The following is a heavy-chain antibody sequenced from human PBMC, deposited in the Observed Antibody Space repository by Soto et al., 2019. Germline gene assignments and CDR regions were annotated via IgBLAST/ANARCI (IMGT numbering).Heavy chain of an antibody. CDR2: INHSGST. Sequence: SETLCLTCAVYGGSFSGYYWSWIRQPPGKGLEWIGEINHSGSTNYNPSLKSRVTISVDTSKNQFSLKLSSVTAADTAVYYCASSRLLLWFGELRTRHREPYYYGMDVWGQGTTVTVSS. D-gene: IGHD3-10*01. V-gene: IGHV4-34*01. CDR1: GGSFSGYY. CDR3: ASSRLLLWFGELRTRHREPYYYGMDV. J-gene: IGHJ6*02.